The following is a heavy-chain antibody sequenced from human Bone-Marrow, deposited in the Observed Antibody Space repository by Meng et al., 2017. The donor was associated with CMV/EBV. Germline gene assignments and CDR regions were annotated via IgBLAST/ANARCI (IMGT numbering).Heavy chain of an antibody. CDR2: IIPIFGTA. J-gene: IGHJ5*02. D-gene: IGHD1-26*01. Sequence: SVKVSCKASGGTFSSYAISWVRQAPGQGLEWMGGIIPIFGTANYAQKFQGIVTITTDESTSTAYMELSSLRSEDTAVYYCARGGWDSGSYQVGTPGFDPWGQGTLVTVSS. CDR3: ARGGWDSGSYQVGTPGFDP. CDR1: GGTFSSYA. V-gene: IGHV1-69*05.